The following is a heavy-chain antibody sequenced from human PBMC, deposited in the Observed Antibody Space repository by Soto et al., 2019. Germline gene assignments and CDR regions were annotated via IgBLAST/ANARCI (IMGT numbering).Heavy chain of an antibody. CDR2: ITAVNGNT. D-gene: IGHD5-18*01. J-gene: IGHJ4*02. Sequence: QVQLVQSGAEVKXPGXSVKVSCKASGYTFTRYAMHWVRQXPGQRLEWMGWITAVNGNTKYSQKFQGRVTITRDTSASTAYMELSSLRSEDTAVYYCAREGYQPYDYWGQGTLVTVSS. V-gene: IGHV1-3*01. CDR3: AREGYQPYDY. CDR1: GYTFTRYA.